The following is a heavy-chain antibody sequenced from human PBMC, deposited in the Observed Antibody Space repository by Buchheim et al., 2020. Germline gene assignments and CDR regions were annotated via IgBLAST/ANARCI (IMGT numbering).Heavy chain of an antibody. CDR3: AKGKGRQWLLSYYYYGMDV. Sequence: EVQLLESGGGLVQPGGSLRLSCAASGFTFSSYAMSWVRQAPGKGLEWVSAISGSGGSTYYADSVKGRFTISRDNSKNTLSLQMNSLRAEDTAVYYCAKGKGRQWLLSYYYYGMDVWGQGTT. CDR2: ISGSGGST. J-gene: IGHJ6*02. V-gene: IGHV3-23*01. CDR1: GFTFSSYA. D-gene: IGHD6-19*01.